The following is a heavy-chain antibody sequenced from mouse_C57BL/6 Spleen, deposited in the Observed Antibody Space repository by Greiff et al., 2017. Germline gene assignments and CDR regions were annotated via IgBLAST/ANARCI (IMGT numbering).Heavy chain of an antibody. CDR2: IDPSDSYT. CDR1: GYTFTSYW. D-gene: IGHD1-1*01. V-gene: IGHV1-50*01. J-gene: IGHJ2*01. CDR3: ARWEYYGSSSY. Sequence: QVQLQQPGAELVKPGASVKLSCKASGYTFTSYWMQWVKQRPGQGLEWIGEIDPSDSYTNYNQKFKGKATLTVDTSSSTAYMQLSSLTSEDSAVYYCARWEYYGSSSYWGQGTTLTVSS.